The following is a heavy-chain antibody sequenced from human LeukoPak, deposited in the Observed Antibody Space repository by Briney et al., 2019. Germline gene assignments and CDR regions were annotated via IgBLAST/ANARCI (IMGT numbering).Heavy chain of an antibody. V-gene: IGHV3-20*04. CDR2: IARNGGGT. CDR3: VRGFRGGPFDY. CDR1: GFTFDDYG. D-gene: IGHD3-10*01. J-gene: IGHJ4*02. Sequence: RTGGSLGLSCVASGFTFDDYGMSWVRQVPGKGLEWVSGIARNGGGTGYADSVKGRFTISRDNAENSLYLQMNSLRADDTALYYCVRGFRGGPFDYWGQGTLVTVSS.